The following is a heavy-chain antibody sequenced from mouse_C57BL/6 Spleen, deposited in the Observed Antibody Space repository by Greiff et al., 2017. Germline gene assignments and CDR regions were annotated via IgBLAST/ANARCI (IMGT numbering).Heavy chain of an antibody. Sequence: EVQGVESGGDLVKPGGSLKLSCAASGFTFSSYGMSWVRQTPDKRLECVATISSGGSYTYYPDSVKGRFTISRDNAKNTLYLQMSSLKSEDTAMYYCARMNKGFAYWGQGTLVTVSA. D-gene: IGHD5-2*01. V-gene: IGHV5-6*01. J-gene: IGHJ3*01. CDR1: GFTFSSYG. CDR3: ARMNKGFAY. CDR2: ISSGGSYT.